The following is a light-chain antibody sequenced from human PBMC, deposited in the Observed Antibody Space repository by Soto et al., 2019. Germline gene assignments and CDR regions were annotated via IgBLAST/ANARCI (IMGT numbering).Light chain of an antibody. CDR2: DAS. Sequence: AIQLTQSPYSLSASVGDRVSITCRASQGISSALAWYQHKPGKSPKILLYDASSLQSGVPSRFSGSESGTEFTLPVSSLQPEDFATYYCQLLESYPFAFGQGTRLQIK. V-gene: IGKV1-13*02. CDR1: QGISSA. J-gene: IGKJ5*01. CDR3: QLLESYPFA.